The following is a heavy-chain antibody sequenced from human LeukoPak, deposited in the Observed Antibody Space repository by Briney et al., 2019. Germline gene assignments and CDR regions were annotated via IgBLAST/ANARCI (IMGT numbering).Heavy chain of an antibody. Sequence: GGSLRLSCAASGFTSADYAMSWVRQPPGKGLEWVSGINWNGGSTGYADSVKGRFTISRDNAKNSLYLQMNSLRAEDTAVYYCAKDKRRIKYGYYDSSAYDYWGQGTLVTVSS. CDR3: AKDKRRIKYGYYDSSAYDY. CDR1: GFTSADYA. J-gene: IGHJ4*02. D-gene: IGHD3-22*01. V-gene: IGHV3-20*04. CDR2: INWNGGST.